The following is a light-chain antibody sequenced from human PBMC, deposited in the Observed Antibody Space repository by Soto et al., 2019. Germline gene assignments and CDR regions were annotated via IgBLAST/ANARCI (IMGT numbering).Light chain of an antibody. CDR2: GAS. V-gene: IGKV1-9*01. J-gene: IGKJ5*01. Sequence: DIQSTQSPSFLSASLGDRGSISCRASQVISSYLAWYQQKPGKAPKLLIYGASTLQSGVPSRFSGSESGTEFTLTISSLQPEDFATYYCQQLKSYPITFGQGTRLEIK. CDR3: QQLKSYPIT. CDR1: QVISSY.